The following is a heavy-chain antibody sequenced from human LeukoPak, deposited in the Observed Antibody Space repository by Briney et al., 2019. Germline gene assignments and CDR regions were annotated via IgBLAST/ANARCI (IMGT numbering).Heavy chain of an antibody. CDR2: INHSGST. D-gene: IGHD6-13*01. CDR1: GGSFSGYY. CDR3: ARVQLVPYYYYYYYVDV. Sequence: SETLSLTCAVYGGSFSGYYWSWIRQPPGKGLEWIGEINHSGSTNYNPSLKSRVTISVDTSKNQFSLKLSSVTAADTAVYYCARVQLVPYYYYYYYVDVWGKGTTVTVSS. J-gene: IGHJ6*03. V-gene: IGHV4-34*01.